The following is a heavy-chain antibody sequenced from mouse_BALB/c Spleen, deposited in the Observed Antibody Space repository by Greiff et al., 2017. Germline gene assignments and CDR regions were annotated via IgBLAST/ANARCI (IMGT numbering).Heavy chain of an antibody. CDR2: INPGSGGT. CDR1: GYAFTNYW. CDR3: ARYYGYDRGYLDY. J-gene: IGHJ2*01. V-gene: IGHV1-54*01. D-gene: IGHD2-2*01. Sequence: VQLQQSGAELVRPGTSVKVSCKASGYAFTNYWIEWVKQRPGQGLEWIGVINPGSGGTYYNEKFKGKATLTADKSSSTAYMQLSSLTSDDSAVYFCARYYGYDRGYLDYWGQGTTLTVSS.